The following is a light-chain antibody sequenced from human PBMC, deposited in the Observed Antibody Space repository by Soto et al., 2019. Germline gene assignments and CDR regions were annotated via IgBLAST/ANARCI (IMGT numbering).Light chain of an antibody. CDR1: QGISNY. Sequence: DLQMTQSPSSLSAPVGDRVTITCRASQGISNYLAWSQHKPGKVPKLLIYAASTLQSWVPSLFSGSGSRTDFTLTISRLPPEDVATYYWEQYNDAPYTFGPGTKVESK. J-gene: IGKJ1*01. V-gene: IGKV1-27*01. CDR2: AAS. CDR3: EQYNDAPYT.